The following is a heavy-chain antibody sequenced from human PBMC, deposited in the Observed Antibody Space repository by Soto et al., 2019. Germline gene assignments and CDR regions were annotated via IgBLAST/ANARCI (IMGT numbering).Heavy chain of an antibody. D-gene: IGHD2-2*01. J-gene: IGHJ5*02. Sequence: NPGGSLRLSCAASGFTFSSYSMNWVRQAPGKGLEWVSSISSSSSYIYYADSVKGRFTISRDNAKNSLYLQMNSLRAEDTAVYYCARANPSSPIVVVPAAMVGAVPWFDPWGQGTLVTVSS. CDR3: ARANPSSPIVVVPAAMVGAVPWFDP. CDR1: GFTFSSYS. V-gene: IGHV3-21*01. CDR2: ISSSSSYI.